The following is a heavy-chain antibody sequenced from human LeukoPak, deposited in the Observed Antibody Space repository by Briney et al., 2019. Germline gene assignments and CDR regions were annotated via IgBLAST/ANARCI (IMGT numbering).Heavy chain of an antibody. D-gene: IGHD3-10*01. CDR2: IYSDGDT. V-gene: IGHV3-66*01. CDR1: GFNVSSDY. CDR3: ASFGWLDP. J-gene: IGHJ5*02. Sequence: GGSLRLSCAASGFNVSSDYMSWVRQAPGKGLEWVSVIYSDGDTYYADSVKGRFTISRDNSRNTLYLQMNSLRAEDTAVYYCASFGWLDPWGQGTLVTVSS.